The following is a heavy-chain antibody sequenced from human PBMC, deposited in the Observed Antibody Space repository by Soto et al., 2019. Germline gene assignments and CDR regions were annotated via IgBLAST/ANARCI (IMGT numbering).Heavy chain of an antibody. CDR2: FRSSTSYI. Sequence: GGALRLSCAASVFTFSSYSMNWVRQAPGKGLEWVSSFRSSTSYIYYADSVKGRFTSSRDNAKNSLYLQMNSLRAEDTAVYYCARKGYGDYGGMDVWGQGTTVTVSS. V-gene: IGHV3-21*06. CDR1: VFTFSSYS. D-gene: IGHD4-17*01. CDR3: ARKGYGDYGGMDV. J-gene: IGHJ6*02.